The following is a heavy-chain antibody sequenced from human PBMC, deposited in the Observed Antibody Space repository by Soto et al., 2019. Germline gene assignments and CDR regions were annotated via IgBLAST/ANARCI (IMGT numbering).Heavy chain of an antibody. CDR3: LTQNIAVAGRGAYDY. CDR2: IIPIFGTA. D-gene: IGHD6-19*01. V-gene: IGHV1-69*13. Sequence: SVKVSCKASGGTFSSYAISWVRQAPGQGLEWMGGIIPIFGTANYAQKFQGRVTITADESTSTAYMELRSLRSDDTAVYYCLTQNIAVAGRGAYDYWGQGTLVTVSS. J-gene: IGHJ4*02. CDR1: GGTFSSYA.